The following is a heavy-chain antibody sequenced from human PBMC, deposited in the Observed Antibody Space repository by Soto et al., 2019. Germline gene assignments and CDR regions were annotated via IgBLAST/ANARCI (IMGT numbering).Heavy chain of an antibody. Sequence: SETLSLTCTVSGGSINCEGCSWSWILQPPGKGLEWIGCVYYTGSTYYNPSLESRVTISVDKSKNQFSLKLMSLSAADTAVYYCGRLEGLATISYYFDYWGQGALSPSPQ. CDR2: VYYTGST. CDR3: GRLEGLATISYYFDY. D-gene: IGHD3-9*01. J-gene: IGHJ4*02. CDR1: GGSINCEGCS. V-gene: IGHV4-30-2*03.